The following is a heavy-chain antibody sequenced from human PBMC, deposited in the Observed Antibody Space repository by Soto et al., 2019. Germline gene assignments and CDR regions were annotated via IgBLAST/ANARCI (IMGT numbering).Heavy chain of an antibody. CDR1: GGTFSSYA. CDR2: IIPIFGTA. V-gene: IGHV1-69*06. D-gene: IGHD1-26*01. J-gene: IGHJ4*02. CDR3: ARSRGDIVGASRPFDY. Sequence: GASVKVSCKASGGTFSSYAISWVRQAPGQGLEWMGGIIPIFGTANYAQKFQGRVTITADKSTSTAYMELSSLRSEDTAVYYCARSRGDIVGASRPFDYWGQGTLVTVSS.